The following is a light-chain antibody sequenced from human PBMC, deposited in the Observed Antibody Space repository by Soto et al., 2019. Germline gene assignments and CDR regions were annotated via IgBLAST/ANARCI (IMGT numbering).Light chain of an antibody. CDR1: QDIRIA. CDR2: AAS. Sequence: DIQMTQSPSSVSSSVGDRFTITCLSSQDIRIALDWFQQKPGKAPKLLIYAASSLQSGVPSRFSGSGSGTDFTLTISSLQPEDFATYYCQQSYSTPPITFGQGTRLEIK. V-gene: IGKV1-39*01. CDR3: QQSYSTPPIT. J-gene: IGKJ5*01.